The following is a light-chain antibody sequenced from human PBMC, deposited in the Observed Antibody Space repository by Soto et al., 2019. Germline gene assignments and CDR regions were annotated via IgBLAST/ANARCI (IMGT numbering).Light chain of an antibody. CDR2: GAS. J-gene: IGKJ2*01. CDR1: QSLTSSY. CDR3: QQYESSPPSYT. V-gene: IGKV3-20*01. Sequence: EIVLTQSPGTLSLSPGERATLSCRASQSLTSSYLAWYQQKGGQAPRLLIYGASSRATGIPDRFSGSGSGTDFTLTSSRLEPEDFAMYYWQQYESSPPSYTFGQGTKLESK.